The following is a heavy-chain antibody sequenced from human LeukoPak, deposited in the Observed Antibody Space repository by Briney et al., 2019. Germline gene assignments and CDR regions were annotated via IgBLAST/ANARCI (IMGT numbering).Heavy chain of an antibody. CDR2: ISGSGGDT. CDR3: AKDQNYESSGYYGGFDY. Sequence: GGSLRLSCAASGFSFSSHVMHWVRQAPGKGLEWVSGISGSGGDTYYADSVKGRFTISRDNSKNTLNLQMNSLRAEDTALYCCAKDQNYESSGYYGGFDYWGQGTLVTVSS. CDR1: GFSFSSHV. D-gene: IGHD3-22*01. V-gene: IGHV3-23*01. J-gene: IGHJ4*02.